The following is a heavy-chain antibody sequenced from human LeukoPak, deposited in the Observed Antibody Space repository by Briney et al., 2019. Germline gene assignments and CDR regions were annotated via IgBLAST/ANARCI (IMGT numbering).Heavy chain of an antibody. V-gene: IGHV1-24*01. Sequence: GASVKVSCKVSGYTLTELSMHWVRQAPGKGREWMGGFDPEDGETIYAQKFQGRVTMTEDTSTDTAYMELSSLRSEDTAVYYCATDRDSTAMGPGYFDYWGQGTLVTVSS. CDR3: ATDRDSTAMGPGYFDY. CDR1: GYTLTELS. CDR2: FDPEDGET. D-gene: IGHD5-18*01. J-gene: IGHJ4*02.